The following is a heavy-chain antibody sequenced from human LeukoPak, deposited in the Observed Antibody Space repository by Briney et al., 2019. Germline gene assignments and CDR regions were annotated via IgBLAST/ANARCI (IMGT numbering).Heavy chain of an antibody. J-gene: IGHJ3*02. D-gene: IGHD3-22*01. Sequence: GGSLRLSCAASGFTFSSYRMSWVRQAPGKGLEWVANIKQDGSEKYYVDSVKGRFTISRDNAKNSLYLQMNSLRAEDTAVYYCARAAYYYDSSGYYYVPAAFDIWGQGTMVTVSS. CDR2: IKQDGSEK. V-gene: IGHV3-7*01. CDR3: ARAAYYYDSSGYYYVPAAFDI. CDR1: GFTFSSYR.